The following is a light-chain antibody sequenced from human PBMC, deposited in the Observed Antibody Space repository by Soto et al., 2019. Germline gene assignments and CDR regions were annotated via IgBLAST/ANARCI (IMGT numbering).Light chain of an antibody. J-gene: IGLJ1*01. V-gene: IGLV2-8*01. CDR2: EVS. Sequence: QSALTQPPSASGSPGQSVTISCTGTSSDVGGYNYVSWYQQHPGKAPKLVISEVSQRPSGVPDRFSGSKSGNTASLTVSGLQAEEEAEYYCCSYAGSNSYVFGTGTKVTVL. CDR1: SSDVGGYNY. CDR3: CSYAGSNSYV.